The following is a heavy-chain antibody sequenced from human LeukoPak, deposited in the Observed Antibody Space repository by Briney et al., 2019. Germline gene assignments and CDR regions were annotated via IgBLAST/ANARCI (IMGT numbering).Heavy chain of an antibody. V-gene: IGHV1-18*01. CDR2: INAYNGNT. CDR3: ATNIVKSRGGDSSGYYSLDDY. CDR1: GYTFTSYG. D-gene: IGHD3-22*01. J-gene: IGHJ4*02. Sequence: ASVKVSCKASGYTFTSYGISWVRQAPGQGLEWMGWINAYNGNTNYAQKLQGRVTMTTDTSTSTAYMELRSLRSDDTAVYYCATNIVKSRGGDSSGYYSLDDYWGQGTLVTVSS.